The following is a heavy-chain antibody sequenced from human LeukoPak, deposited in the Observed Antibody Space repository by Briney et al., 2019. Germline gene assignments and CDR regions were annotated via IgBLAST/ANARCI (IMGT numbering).Heavy chain of an antibody. V-gene: IGHV1-24*01. CDR3: ATGPLHYYDSSGYSYRYFDL. D-gene: IGHD3-22*01. J-gene: IGHJ2*01. CDR1: GYTLTELT. CDR2: FDPEDGET. Sequence: ASVKVSCKVSGYTLTELTMHWVRQAPGKGLEWMGGFDPEDGETIYAQKFQGRVTMTEDTSTDTAYMELSSLRSEDTAVYYCATGPLHYYDSSGYSYRYFDLWGRGTLVTVSS.